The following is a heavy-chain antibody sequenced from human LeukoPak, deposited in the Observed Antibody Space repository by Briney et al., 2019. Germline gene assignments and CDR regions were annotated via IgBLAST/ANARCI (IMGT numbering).Heavy chain of an antibody. D-gene: IGHD3-10*02. J-gene: IGHJ4*02. CDR3: AKDSPVCSF. V-gene: IGHV3-23*01. Sequence: PGESLRLTCAASGFTFSSHAMSWVRQAPGKGLEWVSAISDSGDSTYYADFVKGRFTISRDDSKNTLCLQMNSLRAEDTAVYYCAKDSPVCSFWGQGTLVTVSS. CDR2: ISDSGDST. CDR1: GFTFSSHA.